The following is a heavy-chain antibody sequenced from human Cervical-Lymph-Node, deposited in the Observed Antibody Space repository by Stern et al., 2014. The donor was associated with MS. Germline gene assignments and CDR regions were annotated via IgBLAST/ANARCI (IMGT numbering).Heavy chain of an antibody. V-gene: IGHV4-39*01. J-gene: IGHJ4*02. CDR1: GDSLSSSTFY. CDR2: VYYSGNT. D-gene: IGHD5-18*01. Sequence: QMQLVQSGPGLVKPSDTLSLTCSVSGDSLSSSTFYWGWIRQPPGKGPEWIGSVYYSGNTYYHPSLKSRVTISVDTSKNQFSLRLPSVTAADTAVYYCARHQLGYGYAYLRYWGQGTLVTVSS. CDR3: ARHQLGYGYAYLRY.